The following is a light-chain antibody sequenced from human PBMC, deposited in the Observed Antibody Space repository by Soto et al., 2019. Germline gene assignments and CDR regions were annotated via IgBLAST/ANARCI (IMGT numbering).Light chain of an antibody. CDR2: GAS. CDR1: QSVSSN. CDR3: QQRSNWFLT. V-gene: IGKV3-15*01. Sequence: EIVMTQSPDTLYVSPGERATLSCRASQSVSSNLAWYQQKPGQAPRLLIYGASTRATGIAARFSGSGSGTEFTLTISSLEPEDFAVYYCQQRSNWFLTFGGGTKV. J-gene: IGKJ4*01.